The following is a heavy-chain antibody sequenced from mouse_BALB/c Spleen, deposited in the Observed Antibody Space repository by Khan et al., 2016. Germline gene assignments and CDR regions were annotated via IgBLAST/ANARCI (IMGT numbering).Heavy chain of an antibody. Sequence: VQLKESGPGLVKPSQSLSLTCTVTGYSITSDYAWNWIRQFPGNKLEWMGYISYSGGTSYNPSLKSRISTTRDTSKKQFFLQLNSVTTEDTATYYCARDYYGSSYFDYWGQGTTLTVSS. D-gene: IGHD1-1*01. J-gene: IGHJ2*01. V-gene: IGHV3-2*02. CDR1: GYSITSDYA. CDR2: ISYSGGT. CDR3: ARDYYGSSYFDY.